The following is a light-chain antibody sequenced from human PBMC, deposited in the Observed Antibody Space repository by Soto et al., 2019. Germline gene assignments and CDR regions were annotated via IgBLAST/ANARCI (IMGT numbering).Light chain of an antibody. CDR3: QQYYNTPYT. Sequence: DIVMTQSPDSLAVSLGERATTNCKSNRTLLYPSDNNNYLAWYQQKPGQPPKLLIYWASVRESGVPDRFSGSGSVTDFTLTISSLQAEDVAVFYCQQYYNTPYTFGQGTKLEIK. CDR2: WAS. CDR1: RTLLYPSDNNNY. J-gene: IGKJ2*01. V-gene: IGKV4-1*01.